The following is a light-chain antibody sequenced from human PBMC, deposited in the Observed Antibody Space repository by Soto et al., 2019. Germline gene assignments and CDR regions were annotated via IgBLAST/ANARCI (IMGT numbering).Light chain of an antibody. CDR2: DAS. J-gene: IGKJ1*01. Sequence: IQITQFPSTLSASVGERVTITCRASQSISSWLAWYQQKPGKAPKLLIYDASSLESGVPSRFSGSGSGTEFTLTISSLQPDDFATYCCQQYNSYPWTFGQGTKVDIK. V-gene: IGKV1-5*01. CDR1: QSISSW. CDR3: QQYNSYPWT.